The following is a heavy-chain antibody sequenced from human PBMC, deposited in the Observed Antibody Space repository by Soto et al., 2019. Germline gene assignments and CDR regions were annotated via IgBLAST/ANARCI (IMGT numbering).Heavy chain of an antibody. CDR2: ISTTGGST. D-gene: IGHD2-8*02. V-gene: IGHV3-23*01. CDR3: ARPGGATYSFSY. CDR1: GFTFNAYS. J-gene: IGHJ4*02. Sequence: DVQLLESGGSLVQPGGSLRLSCAASGFTFNAYSLSWVRQAPGKGLEWVSAISTTGGSTYYADSVKGRFTISRDNSQSTLSLQMSSLRAEDTAVYFCARPGGATYSFSYWGQGTLVTVSS.